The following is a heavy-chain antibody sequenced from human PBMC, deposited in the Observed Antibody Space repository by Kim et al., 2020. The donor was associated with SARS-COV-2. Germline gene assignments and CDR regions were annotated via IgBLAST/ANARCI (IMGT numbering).Heavy chain of an antibody. D-gene: IGHD1-26*01. CDR3: ASQPSGSFSFDY. J-gene: IGHJ4*02. Sequence: HNPSLRVRVTITVDTSKNQFSLKLSSVTAADTAVYYCASQPSGSFSFDYWGQGTLVTVSS. V-gene: IGHV4-39*01.